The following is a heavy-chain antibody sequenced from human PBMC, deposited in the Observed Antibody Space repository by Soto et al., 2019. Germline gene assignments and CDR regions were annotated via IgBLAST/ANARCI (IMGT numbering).Heavy chain of an antibody. V-gene: IGHV3-23*01. CDR1: GFTFSSYA. CDR2: ISGSGGST. Sequence: GGSLRLSCAASGFTFSSYAMSWVRQAPGKGLEWVSAISGSGGSTYYADSVKGRFTISRDNSKNTLYLQMNSLRAEDTAVYYCARGYSSGWYAFDYWGQGTLVTVSS. J-gene: IGHJ4*02. D-gene: IGHD6-19*01. CDR3: ARGYSSGWYAFDY.